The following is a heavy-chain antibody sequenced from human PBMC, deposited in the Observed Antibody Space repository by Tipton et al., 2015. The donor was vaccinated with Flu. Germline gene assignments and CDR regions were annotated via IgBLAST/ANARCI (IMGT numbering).Heavy chain of an antibody. J-gene: IGHJ6*02. CDR1: GGTFSSYA. D-gene: IGHD4-11*01. CDR3: ARGVLQRGNYYYGMDV. V-gene: IGHV1-69*01. Sequence: QLVQSGAEVKKPGSSVKVSCKASGGTFSSYAISWVRQAPGQGLEWMGGIIPILGTANYAQKFQGRVTITADESTSTAYMELSSLRTEDTAVYYCARGVLQRGNYYYGMDVWGQGTTVTVSS. CDR2: IIPILGTA.